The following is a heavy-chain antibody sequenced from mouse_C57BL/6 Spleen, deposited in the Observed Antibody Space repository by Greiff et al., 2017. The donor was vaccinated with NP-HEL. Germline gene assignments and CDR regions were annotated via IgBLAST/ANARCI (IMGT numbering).Heavy chain of an antibody. D-gene: IGHD3-2*02. Sequence: EVQLVESGPGLVKPSQSLSLTCSVTGYSITSGYYWNWIRQFPGNKLEWMGYISYDGRNNYNPTLKNRISITRDTSKNQFFLKLNSVTPEDTATYYCARRLSRPHYAMDYWGQGTSVTVSS. V-gene: IGHV3-6*01. J-gene: IGHJ4*01. CDR2: ISYDGRN. CDR1: GYSITSGYY. CDR3: ARRLSRPHYAMDY.